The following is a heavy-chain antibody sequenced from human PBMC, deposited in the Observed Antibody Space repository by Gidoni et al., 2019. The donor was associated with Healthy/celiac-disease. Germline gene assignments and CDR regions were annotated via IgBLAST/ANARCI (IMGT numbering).Heavy chain of an antibody. CDR2: IYYSGST. J-gene: IGHJ6*02. CDR3: AGTTRGVDYYYYGMDV. Sequence: QVQLQESGPGLVKPSQTLSLTCTVSGGSIRSGGYYWSWIRQHPGKGLEWIGYIYYSGSTYYNPSLKSRVTISVDTSKNQFSLKLSSVTAADTAVYYCAGTTRGVDYYYYGMDVWGQGTTVTVSS. CDR1: GGSIRSGGYY. D-gene: IGHD3-10*01. V-gene: IGHV4-31*03.